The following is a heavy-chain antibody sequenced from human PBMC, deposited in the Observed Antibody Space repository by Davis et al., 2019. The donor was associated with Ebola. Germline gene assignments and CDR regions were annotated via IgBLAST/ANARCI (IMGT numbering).Heavy chain of an antibody. CDR2: IIPIFGTA. CDR3: ARSVTTVVTPGYYYYGMDV. J-gene: IGHJ6*02. CDR1: GGTFSSYA. D-gene: IGHD4-23*01. Sequence: SVKVSCKASGGTFSSYAISWVRQAPGQGLEWMGGIIPIFGTANYAQKFQGRVTITADESTSTAYMELSSLRSEDTAVYYCARSVTTVVTPGYYYYGMDVWGQGTTVTVSS. V-gene: IGHV1-69*13.